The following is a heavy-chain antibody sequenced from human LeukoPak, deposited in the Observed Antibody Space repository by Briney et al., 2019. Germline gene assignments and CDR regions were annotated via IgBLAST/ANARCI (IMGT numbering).Heavy chain of an antibody. V-gene: IGHV4-38-2*02. J-gene: IGHJ5*02. CDR3: ARDPSMDNWFDP. CDR2: IYHSGST. Sequence: SETLSLTCSVSGYSITSGYYWGWIRQPPGKGLEWIGNIYHSGSTYYNPSLKSRVTISVDTSKNQFSLRLRSVTAADAAVYYCARDPSMDNWFDPWGQGTLVTVSS. D-gene: IGHD2/OR15-2a*01. CDR1: GYSITSGYY.